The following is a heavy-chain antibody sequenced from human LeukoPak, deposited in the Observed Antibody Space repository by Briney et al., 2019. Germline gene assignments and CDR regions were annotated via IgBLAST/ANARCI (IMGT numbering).Heavy chain of an antibody. Sequence: PGGSLRLSCAASGFTFSTYAMHWVRRAPGKGLEWVAVISYDGSNKYYADSVKGRFTISRDNSKNTLYLQMNSLRAEDTAVYYCAKDGMIGGTYYFGFVDYWGQGTLVTVSS. CDR1: GFTFSTYA. CDR3: AKDGMIGGTYYFGFVDY. CDR2: ISYDGSNK. D-gene: IGHD1-26*01. V-gene: IGHV3-30*04. J-gene: IGHJ4*02.